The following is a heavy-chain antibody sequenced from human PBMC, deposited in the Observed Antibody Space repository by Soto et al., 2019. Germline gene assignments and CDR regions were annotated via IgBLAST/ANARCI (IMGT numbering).Heavy chain of an antibody. CDR3: ARGRDDDFETLDY. V-gene: IGHV1-3*01. J-gene: IGHJ4*02. CDR2: INAGNGNT. CDR1: GYTFTSYA. D-gene: IGHD1-1*01. Sequence: SVKVSCKASGYTFTSYAMHWVRQAPGQRLEWMGWINAGNGNTKYSQKFQGRVTITRDTSASTAYMELSSLRSEDTAVYYCARGRDDDFETLDYWGQGTLVTVSS.